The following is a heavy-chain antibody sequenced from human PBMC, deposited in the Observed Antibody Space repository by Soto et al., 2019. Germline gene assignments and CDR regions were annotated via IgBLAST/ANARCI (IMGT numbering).Heavy chain of an antibody. CDR1: GYDFTTYW. D-gene: IGHD6-25*01. V-gene: IGHV5-51*01. CDR2: IYPGDSDT. Sequence: EVQLVQSGAEVKKPGESLTLSCKGSGYDFTTYWIGWVRQMPGKGLEWVGLIYPGDSDTRYSPSSQGLVTISVDKSINTAYLQWSSLKASDSAMYYCARGDGYRRLGNWGQGTLVTVSS. J-gene: IGHJ4*02. CDR3: ARGDGYRRLGN.